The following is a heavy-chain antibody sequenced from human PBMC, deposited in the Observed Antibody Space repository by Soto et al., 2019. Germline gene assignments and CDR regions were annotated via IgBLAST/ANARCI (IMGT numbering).Heavy chain of an antibody. J-gene: IGHJ5*02. CDR1: WCTFSNHS. D-gene: IGHD2-15*01. CDR3: ARDSGNGFDP. Sequence: PWGSLRLSCAAAWCTFSNHSMNCVRQAPGKGLEWVSYISSTSIIYYADSVKGRFTISRDNAKNSLYLQMNSLRAEDTAVYYCARDSGNGFDPWGQGTLVTVSS. CDR2: ISSTSII. V-gene: IGHV3-48*01.